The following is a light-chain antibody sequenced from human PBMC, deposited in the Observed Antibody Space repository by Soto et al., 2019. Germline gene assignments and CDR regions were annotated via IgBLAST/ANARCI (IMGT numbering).Light chain of an antibody. J-gene: IGLJ1*01. V-gene: IGLV1-44*01. CDR1: SSNIGSNT. CDR3: ATWDDSLSGYV. Sequence: QSVLTQPPSASGTPGQRVTISCSGSSSNIGSNTVSWYQQLPGTAPELLIYSDDQRPSGVPDRFSGSKSGTSASLAISGLQSEDEADYYCATWDDSLSGYVFETGTKLTVL. CDR2: SDD.